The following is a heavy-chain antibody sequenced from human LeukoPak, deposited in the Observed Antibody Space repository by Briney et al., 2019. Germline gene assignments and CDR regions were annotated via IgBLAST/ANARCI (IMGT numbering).Heavy chain of an antibody. D-gene: IGHD2-2*01. CDR3: SGCSSTSCSSLYMDV. Sequence: GGSLRLSCGASGFTFSNAWMSWVRQAPGKGLEWVGRIKSETDGGTTDYAAPVKGRFTISRDDSKSTLYLQMNSLKTEDTAVYYCSGCSSTSCSSLYMDVWGKGNTVTVSS. CDR2: IKSETDGGTT. J-gene: IGHJ6*03. CDR1: GFTFSNAW. V-gene: IGHV3-15*01.